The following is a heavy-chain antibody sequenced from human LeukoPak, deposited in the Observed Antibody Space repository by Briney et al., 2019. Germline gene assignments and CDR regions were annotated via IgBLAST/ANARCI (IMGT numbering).Heavy chain of an antibody. J-gene: IGHJ3*02. Sequence: GGSLRLSCAASGFTFSSYSKNWVRQAPGRGLEWVSYISSSSSTIYYADSVKGRFTISRDNAKNSLYLQMNSLRAEDTAVYYCASDPTTVTTEDAFDIWGQGTMVTVSS. V-gene: IGHV3-48*01. CDR2: ISSSSSTI. CDR1: GFTFSSYS. D-gene: IGHD4-17*01. CDR3: ASDPTTVTTEDAFDI.